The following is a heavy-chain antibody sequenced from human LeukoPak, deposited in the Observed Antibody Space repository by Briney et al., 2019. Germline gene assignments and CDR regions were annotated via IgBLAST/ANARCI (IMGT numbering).Heavy chain of an antibody. J-gene: IGHJ5*02. Sequence: QPSETLSLTCTVSGGSISSYYWSWIRQPPGKGLEWIACISYSGSTKYNPSLKSRVTISVDTSKNQLSLKLSSVTAADTAVYYCAREPGFDSSGYLNWFDPWGQGTLVTVSS. CDR3: AREPGFDSSGYLNWFDP. CDR1: GGSISSYY. V-gene: IGHV4-59*01. CDR2: ISYSGST. D-gene: IGHD3-22*01.